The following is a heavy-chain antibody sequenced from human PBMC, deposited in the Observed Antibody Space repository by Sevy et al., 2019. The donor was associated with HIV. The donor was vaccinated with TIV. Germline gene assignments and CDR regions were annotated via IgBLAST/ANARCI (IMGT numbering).Heavy chain of an antibody. D-gene: IGHD2-15*01. CDR1: GYTFSSYR. J-gene: IGHJ4*01. V-gene: IGHV1-18*01. Sequence: ASVKVSCKISGYTFSSYRITWVRQAPGQGLECMGWISPHNGDTNYAQTLQCRVTMITDTSTTTAYMELRNLRSDDTAVYYCARAYCSGGRCYSLAYWGQGTLVTVSS. CDR2: ISPHNGDT. CDR3: ARAYCSGGRCYSLAY.